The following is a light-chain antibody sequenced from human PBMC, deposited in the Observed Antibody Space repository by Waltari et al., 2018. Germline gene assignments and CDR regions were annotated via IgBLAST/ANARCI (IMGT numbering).Light chain of an antibody. CDR2: QDT. J-gene: IGLJ2*01. Sequence: SYELTQPPSVSVSPGQTASITCSGAKLGDKYACWYQQKPGQSPVLVIYQDTKRHSGMPERLSGSKSGNTATLTISGTQAMDGADYYCQAWDSSTVVFGGGTKLTVL. CDR3: QAWDSSTVV. V-gene: IGLV3-1*01. CDR1: KLGDKY.